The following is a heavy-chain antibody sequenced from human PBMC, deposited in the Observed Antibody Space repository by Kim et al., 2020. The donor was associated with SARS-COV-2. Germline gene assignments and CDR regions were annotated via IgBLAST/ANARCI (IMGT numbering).Heavy chain of an antibody. D-gene: IGHD5-12*01. J-gene: IGHJ4*02. CDR2: ISYDGSNK. CDR3: AREVGDGYMGLGY. Sequence: GGSLRLSCAASGFTFSSYAMHWVRQAPGKGLEWVAVISYDGSNKYYADSVKGRFTISRDNSKNTLYLQMNSLRAEDTAVYYCAREVGDGYMGLGYWGQGTLVTVSS. CDR1: GFTFSSYA. V-gene: IGHV3-30*04.